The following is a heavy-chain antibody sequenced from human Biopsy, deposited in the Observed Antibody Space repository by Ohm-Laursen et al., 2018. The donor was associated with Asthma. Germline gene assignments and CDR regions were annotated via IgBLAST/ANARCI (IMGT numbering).Heavy chain of an antibody. V-gene: IGHV3-30*03. CDR2: ISKDGILT. CDR1: GFTFRKSA. Sequence: SLRLSCSASGFTFRKSAMHWVRQAPGKGLEWVALISKDGILTNYADSVKGRFTTSRDNSQNTLDLHMNRLTFEDTAVYYCARASVVKHYYYYGMDVWGPGTTVTVFS. CDR3: ARASVVKHYYYYGMDV. J-gene: IGHJ6*02.